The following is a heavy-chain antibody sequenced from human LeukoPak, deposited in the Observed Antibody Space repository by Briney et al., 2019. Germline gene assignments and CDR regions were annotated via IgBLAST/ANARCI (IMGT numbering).Heavy chain of an antibody. CDR1: GFTFSNYN. V-gene: IGHV3-21*01. D-gene: IGHD3-3*01. CDR3: ARVVGGLRFLEWLSMDV. J-gene: IGHJ6*04. Sequence: GGSLRLSCAASGFTFSNYNMNWVRQAPGKGLEWVSSISSSSSYIYYADSVKGRFTISRDNAKNSLYLQMNSLRAEDTAVYYCARVVGGLRFLEWLSMDVWGKGTTVTVSS. CDR2: ISSSSSYI.